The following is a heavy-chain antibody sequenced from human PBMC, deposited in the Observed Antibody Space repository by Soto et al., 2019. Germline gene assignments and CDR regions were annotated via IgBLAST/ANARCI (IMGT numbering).Heavy chain of an antibody. D-gene: IGHD2-2*02. CDR1: GFTFSSYS. CDR2: ISSSSSYI. J-gene: IGHJ6*02. CDR3: ARYCSSTSCYNYYYYGMDV. Sequence: EVPLVESGGGLVKPGGSLRLSCAASGFTFSSYSMNWVRQAPGKGLEWVSSISSSSSYIYYADSVKGRFTISRDNAKNSLYLQMNSLRAEDTAVYYCARYCSSTSCYNYYYYGMDVWGQGTTVTVSS. V-gene: IGHV3-21*01.